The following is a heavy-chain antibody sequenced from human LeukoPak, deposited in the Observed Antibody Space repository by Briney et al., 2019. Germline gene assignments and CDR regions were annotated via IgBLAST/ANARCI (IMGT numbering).Heavy chain of an antibody. Sequence: ASVKVSFKASGYTFTSYYMHWVRQAPGQGLEWMGIINPSGGSISYAQEFQGRVTMTRDTSTSTVYMELSSLRSEDTAVYYCARDGWAAAGGYPRNWFDRWGQGTRVTVSS. J-gene: IGHJ5*02. CDR3: ARDGWAAAGGYPRNWFDR. D-gene: IGHD6-13*01. V-gene: IGHV1-46*01. CDR1: GYTFTSYY. CDR2: INPSGGSI.